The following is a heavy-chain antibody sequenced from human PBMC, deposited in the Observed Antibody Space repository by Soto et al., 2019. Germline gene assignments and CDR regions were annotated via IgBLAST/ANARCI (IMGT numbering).Heavy chain of an antibody. CDR2: INHSGST. CDR3: AGQYYDFWSGYYTPNNWFDP. J-gene: IGHJ5*02. Sequence: SETLSLTCAVYGGSFSGYYWTWIRQPPGTGLEWIGEINHSGSTNYSPSLKSRVTISVDTSKNQFSLKLSSVTAADTAVYYCAGQYYDFWSGYYTPNNWFDPWGQGTLVTVS. D-gene: IGHD3-3*01. CDR1: GGSFSGYY. V-gene: IGHV4-34*01.